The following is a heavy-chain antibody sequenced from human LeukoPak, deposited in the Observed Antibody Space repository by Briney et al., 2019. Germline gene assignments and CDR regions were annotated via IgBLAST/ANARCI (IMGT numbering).Heavy chain of an antibody. D-gene: IGHD3-22*01. CDR1: GFTFSSCG. V-gene: IGHV3-21*01. J-gene: IGHJ6*02. Sequence: GGSLRLSCAASGFTFSSCGMSWVRQAPGKGLEWVSSIRNSDSRTFYTDSVKGRFTISRDNAKNSLYLQMNSLRAEDTAVYYCARANYDSSGYYTGYYYGMDVWGQGTTVTVSS. CDR2: IRNSDSRT. CDR3: ARANYDSSGYYTGYYYGMDV.